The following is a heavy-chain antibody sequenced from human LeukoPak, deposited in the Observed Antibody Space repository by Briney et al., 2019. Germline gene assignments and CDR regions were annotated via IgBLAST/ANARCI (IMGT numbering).Heavy chain of an antibody. Sequence: GGSLRLSCAASGFTFSNYWMHWVRQSPGKGLVWVSRISSDGTNTNYADSVKGRFTTSRDNAENTLYLQMTSLRAEDTAVYYCARDPGHSNYINDYWGQGTLVTVSS. CDR2: ISSDGTNT. D-gene: IGHD4-11*01. CDR1: GFTFSNYW. J-gene: IGHJ4*02. V-gene: IGHV3-74*01. CDR3: ARDPGHSNYINDY.